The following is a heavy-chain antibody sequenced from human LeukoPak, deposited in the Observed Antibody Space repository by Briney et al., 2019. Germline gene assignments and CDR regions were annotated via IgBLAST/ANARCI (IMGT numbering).Heavy chain of an antibody. CDR2: IIPIFGTA. J-gene: IGHJ4*02. CDR3: ARDSDETVTSGGFGY. D-gene: IGHD4-4*01. CDR1: GGTFSSYA. Sequence: SVKVSCKASGGTFSSYAISWVRQAPGQGLEWMGGIIPIFGTANYAQKFQGRVTITADESTSTAYMELSSLRSEDTAVYYCARDSDETVTSGGFGYWGQGTLVTVSS. V-gene: IGHV1-69*13.